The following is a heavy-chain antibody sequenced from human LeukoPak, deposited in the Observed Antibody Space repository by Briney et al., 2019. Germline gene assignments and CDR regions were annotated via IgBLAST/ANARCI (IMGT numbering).Heavy chain of an antibody. CDR1: GFSFNEYW. V-gene: IGHV3-74*01. CDR2: INSDGSST. J-gene: IGHJ5*02. D-gene: IGHD5-18*01. Sequence: GGSLRLSCAASGFSFNEYWMHWVRQAPGKGLMWVSRINSDGSSTSYADSVKGRFTISRDNAKNTLYLQMNSLRDEDTAVYYCARDGYSYGFNWFDPWGQGTLVTVSS. CDR3: ARDGYSYGFNWFDP.